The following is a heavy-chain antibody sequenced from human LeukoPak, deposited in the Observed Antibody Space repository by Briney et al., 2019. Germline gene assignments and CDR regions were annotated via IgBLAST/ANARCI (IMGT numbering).Heavy chain of an antibody. V-gene: IGHV4-38-2*02. CDR3: ARRGYQLPHYYVDV. D-gene: IGHD2-2*01. CDR2: MHPTGVS. Sequence: PSETLSLTCSVSGYSISIGFHWGWIRQSPGKGLEWLGTMHPTGVSYYNPSLKSRVTVSLDTSKNQFSLKLISMTAADTAVYYCARRGYQLPHYYVDVWGKGTAVTVSS. CDR1: GYSISIGFH. J-gene: IGHJ6*03.